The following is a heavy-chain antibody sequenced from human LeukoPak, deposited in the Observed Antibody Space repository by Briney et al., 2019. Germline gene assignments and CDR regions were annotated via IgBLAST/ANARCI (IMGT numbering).Heavy chain of an antibody. Sequence: GASVKLSCKASGGTFSSYAISWVRQAPGQRLRWWGGIIPIFTTANHAQKFQGRVTITADESTSTAYVELSSLRSEDTAVYYCARVGGSGSYTSHYFDYWGQGTLVTVSS. J-gene: IGHJ4*02. CDR3: ARVGGSGSYTSHYFDY. CDR1: GGTFSSYA. CDR2: IIPIFTTA. V-gene: IGHV1-69*13. D-gene: IGHD3-10*01.